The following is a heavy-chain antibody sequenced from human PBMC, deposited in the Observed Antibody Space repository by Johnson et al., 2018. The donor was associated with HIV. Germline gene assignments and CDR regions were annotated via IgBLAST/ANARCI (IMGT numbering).Heavy chain of an antibody. CDR3: ATERAVVSANAFDI. CDR1: GFTLSSYA. Sequence: QEQLVESGGGVVQPGRSLRLSCAASGFTLSSYAMHWVRQAPGKGLEWVAVISYDGSNKYYADSVKGRFTISRDNSKNTLYLQMNSLRPEDTAVYYCATERAVVSANAFDIWGQGTMVTVSS. V-gene: IGHV3-30-3*01. D-gene: IGHD4-23*01. J-gene: IGHJ3*02. CDR2: ISYDGSNK.